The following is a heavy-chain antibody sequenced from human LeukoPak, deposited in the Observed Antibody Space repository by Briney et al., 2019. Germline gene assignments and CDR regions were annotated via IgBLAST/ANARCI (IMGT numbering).Heavy chain of an antibody. CDR1: GFTFSSDG. Sequence: GGSLRLSCAASGFTFSSDGMHWVRQAPGKGLEWVAIISYDGSNKYYADSVKGRFTISRDNFKNTLYLQMNSLRAEDTAVYYCAKDRSSSWTFDYWGQGTLVTVSS. CDR2: ISYDGSNK. D-gene: IGHD6-13*01. J-gene: IGHJ4*02. CDR3: AKDRSSSWTFDY. V-gene: IGHV3-30*18.